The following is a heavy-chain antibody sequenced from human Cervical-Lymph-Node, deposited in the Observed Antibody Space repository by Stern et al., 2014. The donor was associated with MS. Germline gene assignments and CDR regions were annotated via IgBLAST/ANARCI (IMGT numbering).Heavy chain of an antibody. V-gene: IGHV3-33*01. CDR2: IWYDGSNR. D-gene: IGHD4-23*01. CDR3: ARAGGNTAEYFQH. CDR1: GFTFSSSG. Sequence: VQLVESGGGVVQPGRSLRLSCAASGFTFSSSGMQWVRQAPGKGLAWLAIIWYDGSNRYYADSVKGRFTISRDNSKNTLYLQMNSLRAEDTAVYYCARAGGNTAEYFQHWGQGTLVTVSS. J-gene: IGHJ1*01.